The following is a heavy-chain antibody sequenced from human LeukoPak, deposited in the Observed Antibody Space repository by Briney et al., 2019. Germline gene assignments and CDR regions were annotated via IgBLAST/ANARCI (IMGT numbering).Heavy chain of an antibody. CDR2: ISSSSSYI. CDR1: GFTFSSYS. D-gene: IGHD6-19*01. J-gene: IGHJ4*02. Sequence: GGSLRLSCAASGFTFSSYSMNWVRQAPGKGLEWVSSISSSSSYIYYADSVKGRFTISRDNAKNSLYLQMNGLRAEDTAVYYCARDGSYSSGWYGIWGQGTLVTVSS. V-gene: IGHV3-21*01. CDR3: ARDGSYSSGWYGI.